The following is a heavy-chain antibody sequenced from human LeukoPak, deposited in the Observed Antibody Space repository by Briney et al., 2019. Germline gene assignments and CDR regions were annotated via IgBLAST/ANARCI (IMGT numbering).Heavy chain of an antibody. J-gene: IGHJ3*02. CDR1: GYTFTGYY. D-gene: IGHD3-22*01. CDR2: INPNSGGT. V-gene: IGHV1-2*02. Sequence: ASVKVSCKASGYTFTGYYMHWVRQAPGQGLEWMGWINPNSGGTNYAQKFQGRVTMTRDTSISTAYMELSRLRPDDTAVYYCARGDSSGYFAFDIWGQGTMVTVSS. CDR3: ARGDSSGYFAFDI.